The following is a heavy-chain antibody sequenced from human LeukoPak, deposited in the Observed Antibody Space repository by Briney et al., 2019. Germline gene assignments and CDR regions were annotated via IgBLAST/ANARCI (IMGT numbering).Heavy chain of an antibody. V-gene: IGHV4-39*07. D-gene: IGHD5-24*01. CDR3: ARVKWLQFYHYFDY. CDR2: IYYSGST. CDR1: GGSISSSDFY. Sequence: SETLSLTCTVSGGSISSSDFYWGWIRQPPGKGLEWIGSIYYSGSTYYNPSLETRVTISVDTSKNQFSLKLSSVTAADTAVYYCARVKWLQFYHYFDYWGQGTLVTVSS. J-gene: IGHJ4*02.